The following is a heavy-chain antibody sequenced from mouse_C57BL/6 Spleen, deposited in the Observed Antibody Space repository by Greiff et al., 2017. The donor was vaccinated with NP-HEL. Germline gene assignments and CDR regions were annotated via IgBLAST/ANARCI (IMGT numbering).Heavy chain of an antibody. CDR2: ISNGGGST. D-gene: IGHD4-1*01. CDR1: GFTFSDYY. J-gene: IGHJ1*03. V-gene: IGHV5-12*01. CDR3: ARHIDWVYWYFDV. Sequence: EVKLMESGGGLVQPGGSLKLSCAASGFTFSDYYMYWVRQTPEKRLEWVAYISNGGGSTYYPDTVKGRFTISRDNAKNTLYLQMSRLKSEDTAMYYCARHIDWVYWYFDVWGTGTTVTVSS.